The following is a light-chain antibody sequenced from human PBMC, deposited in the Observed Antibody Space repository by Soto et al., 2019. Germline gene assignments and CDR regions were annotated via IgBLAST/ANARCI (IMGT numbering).Light chain of an antibody. V-gene: IGKV1-39*01. CDR2: AAF. J-gene: IGKJ1*01. CDR3: QQSHSIPQT. CDR1: QTIASY. Sequence: DIQMTQSPGSLSASVGDRVTITCRTSQTIASYLNWYQQKPGKAPNLLIYAAFSLQSGVPSRFSGSGSGTEFTLTISTLQSEDFATYYCQQSHSIPQTFGQGTKVEIK.